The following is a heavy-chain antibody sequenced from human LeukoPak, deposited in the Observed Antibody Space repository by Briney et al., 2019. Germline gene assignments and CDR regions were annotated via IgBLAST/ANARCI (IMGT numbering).Heavy chain of an antibody. V-gene: IGHV3-48*03. Sequence: GGSLRLSCAASGFTFSSYEMNWVRQAPGKGLEWVSYISSSGSTIYYADSVKGRFTISRDNAKNSLYLQMNSLRAEDTAVYYCARTEGLRVGATDYWGQGTLVTVSS. J-gene: IGHJ4*02. D-gene: IGHD1-26*01. CDR1: GFTFSSYE. CDR3: ARTEGLRVGATDY. CDR2: ISSSGSTI.